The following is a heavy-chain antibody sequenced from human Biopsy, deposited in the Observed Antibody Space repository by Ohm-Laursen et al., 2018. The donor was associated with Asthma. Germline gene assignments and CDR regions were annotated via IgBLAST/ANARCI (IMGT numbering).Heavy chain of an antibody. V-gene: IGHV3-30*03. CDR2: ISYDGNHK. CDR1: GFMFRSFG. J-gene: IGHJ4*02. D-gene: IGHD3-10*01. CDR3: ARGLDYSGRSGFDY. Sequence: SLRLSCAATGFMFRSFGMHWVRQAPGKGLEWVAVISYDGNHKFYEDSVKGRFTISRGNSMNTLYLHMNSLRVEDTAVYYCARGLDYSGRSGFDYWGQGTLVTVSS.